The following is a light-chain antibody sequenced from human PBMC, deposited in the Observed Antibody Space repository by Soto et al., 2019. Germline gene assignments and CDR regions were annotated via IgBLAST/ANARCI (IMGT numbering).Light chain of an antibody. CDR1: RSVSRN. CDR2: VAS. Sequence: DIQLTQSPSSLSASVGDRVTITCRASRSVSRNLNWYQQKPGKAPKLLIYVASNLQSGVPPRFSGSGSETDFTLTISSLQPVDVATYYCQQSYSTLWTFGQGTEVEIK. CDR3: QQSYSTLWT. J-gene: IGKJ1*01. V-gene: IGKV1-39*01.